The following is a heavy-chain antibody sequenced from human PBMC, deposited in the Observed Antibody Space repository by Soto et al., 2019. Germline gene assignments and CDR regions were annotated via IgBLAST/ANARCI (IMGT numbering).Heavy chain of an antibody. CDR3: ARDFYCISTSCQSGSFYYYYGMDV. D-gene: IGHD2-2*01. CDR1: GYTFTGYY. J-gene: IGHJ6*02. Sequence: GASVKVSCKASGYTFTGYYMHWVRQAPGQGLEWMGWINPNSGGTNYAQKFQGWVTMTRDTSISTAYMELSRLRSDDTAVYYCARDFYCISTSCQSGSFYYYYGMDVWGQGTTVTVSS. V-gene: IGHV1-2*04. CDR2: INPNSGGT.